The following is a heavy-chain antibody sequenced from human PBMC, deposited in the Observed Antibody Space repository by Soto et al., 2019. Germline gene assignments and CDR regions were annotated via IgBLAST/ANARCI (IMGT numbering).Heavy chain of an antibody. CDR3: AREAILVIAATEYYFDY. CDR1: GFDVSNTD. D-gene: IGHD2-2*02. CDR2: IYSGGYT. V-gene: IGHV3-66*01. Sequence: EVQLVESGGDLVQRGGSLRLSCAASGFDVSNTDMSWVRQAPGKGLAWVSVIYSGGYTNYADSVKDRFIVSRDSPKNTLYLQMDSLRAEDTAVYYCAREAILVIAATEYYFDYWGQGTLVTVSS. J-gene: IGHJ4*02.